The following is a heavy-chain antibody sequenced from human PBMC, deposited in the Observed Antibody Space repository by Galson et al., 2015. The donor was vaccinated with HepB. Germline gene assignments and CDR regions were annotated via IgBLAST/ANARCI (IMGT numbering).Heavy chain of an antibody. CDR3: ASFQGLEWKYYFDY. CDR2: ISGSGGST. Sequence: SLRLSCAASGFTFSSYAMSWVRQAPGKGLEWVSAISGSGGSTYYADSVKGRFTISRDNSKNTLYLQMNSLRAEDTAVYYCASFQGLEWKYYFDYWGQGTLVTVPS. CDR1: GFTFSSYA. V-gene: IGHV3-23*01. J-gene: IGHJ4*02. D-gene: IGHD3-3*01.